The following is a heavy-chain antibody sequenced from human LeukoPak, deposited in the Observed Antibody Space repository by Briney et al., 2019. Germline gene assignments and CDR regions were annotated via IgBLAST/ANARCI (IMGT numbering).Heavy chain of an antibody. V-gene: IGHV3-21*01. D-gene: IGHD5-18*01. J-gene: IGHJ1*01. CDR1: GFTFSSYS. CDR3: ARDLPGGYSYGYEYFQH. CDR2: ISSSSSYI. Sequence: GGSLRLSCAASGFTFSSYSMNWVRQAPGKGLKWVSSISSSSSYIYYADSVKGRFTISRDNAKNSLYLQMNSLRAEDTAVYYCARDLPGGYSYGYEYFQHWGQGTLVTVSS.